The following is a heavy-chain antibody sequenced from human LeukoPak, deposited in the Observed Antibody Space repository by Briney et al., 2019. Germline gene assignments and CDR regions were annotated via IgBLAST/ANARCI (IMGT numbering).Heavy chain of an antibody. J-gene: IGHJ4*02. V-gene: IGHV1-8*01. CDR1: GYTFTSYD. Sequence: ASVKVSCKASGYTFTSYDINWVRQATGQGLEWMGWMNPNSGNTGYAQKLQGRVTMTTDTSTSTAYMELRSLRSDDTAVYYCATTPIAAAGYFDYWGQGTLVAVSS. CDR3: ATTPIAAAGYFDY. CDR2: MNPNSGNT. D-gene: IGHD6-13*01.